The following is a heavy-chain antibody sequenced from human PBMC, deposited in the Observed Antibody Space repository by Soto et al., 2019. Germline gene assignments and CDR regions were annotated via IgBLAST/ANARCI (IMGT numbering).Heavy chain of an antibody. D-gene: IGHD1-26*01. CDR1: GGTFSVYA. CDR2: IIPIFGTA. V-gene: IGHV1-69*01. CDR3: ARGYPGANWFDP. J-gene: IGHJ5*02. Sequence: SSLHGACKASGGTFSVYAISWVRQAPGQGLEWMGGIIPIFGTANYAQKFQGRVTITADESTSTAYMELSSLRSEDTAVYYCARGYPGANWFDPWGQGTLVTVSS.